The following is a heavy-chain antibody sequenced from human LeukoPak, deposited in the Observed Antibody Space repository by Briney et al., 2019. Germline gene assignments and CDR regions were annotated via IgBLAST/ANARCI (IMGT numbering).Heavy chain of an antibody. CDR2: INTNTGNP. D-gene: IGHD2-15*01. V-gene: IGHV7-4-1*02. CDR1: GYTFTSYA. CDR3: ARVRPFGWGGNCRGGYCQFFDY. Sequence: ASVKVSCKASGYTFTSYAMNWVRQAPGQGLEWMGWINTNTGNPTYAQGFTGRFVFSLDTSVSTAYLQISSLKAEDTAVYYCARVRPFGWGGNCRGGYCQFFDYWGQGALVTVSS. J-gene: IGHJ4*02.